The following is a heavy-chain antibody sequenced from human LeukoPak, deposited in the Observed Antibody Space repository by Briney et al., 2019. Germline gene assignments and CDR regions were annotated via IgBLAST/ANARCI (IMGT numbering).Heavy chain of an antibody. Sequence: PGGTLRLSCVASGITFSTYGMSWVRQAPGKGLEWVSSISGSGGSTYYADSVKGRFTISRDNSKNTLYLQMNSLRADDTAVYYCAKGYYFDAFDIWGQGTMVTVSS. J-gene: IGHJ3*02. CDR3: AKGYYFDAFDI. CDR2: ISGSGGST. D-gene: IGHD3-16*01. V-gene: IGHV3-23*01. CDR1: GITFSTYG.